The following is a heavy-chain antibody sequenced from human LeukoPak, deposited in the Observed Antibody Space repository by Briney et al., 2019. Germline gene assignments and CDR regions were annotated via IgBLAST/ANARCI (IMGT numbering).Heavy chain of an antibody. CDR2: ISAYNGNA. D-gene: IGHD3-10*01. V-gene: IGHV1-18*01. J-gene: IGHJ4*02. CDR1: GYTFSIYG. Sequence: ASVKVSCKASGYTFSIYGISWVRQAPRQGLEWMGWISAYNGNAVYEQNLQGRFTMTTDTSTSTAYMELRSLRSDDTAVYYCARQADFGALLSPDHWGQGTLVTVST. CDR3: ARQADFGALLSPDH.